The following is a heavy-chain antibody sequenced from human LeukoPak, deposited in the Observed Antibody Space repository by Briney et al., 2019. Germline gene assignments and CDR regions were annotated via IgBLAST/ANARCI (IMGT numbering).Heavy chain of an antibody. V-gene: IGHV1-69*05. Sequence: SVKVSCKASGGTFSSYAISWVRQAPGQGLEWMGGIIPIFGTANYAQKFQGRVTITTDESTSTAYMELSSLRSEGTAVYYCARGYSSSSFYYYYMDVWGKGTTVTVSS. D-gene: IGHD6-6*01. CDR3: ARGYSSSSFYYYYMDV. J-gene: IGHJ6*03. CDR2: IIPIFGTA. CDR1: GGTFSSYA.